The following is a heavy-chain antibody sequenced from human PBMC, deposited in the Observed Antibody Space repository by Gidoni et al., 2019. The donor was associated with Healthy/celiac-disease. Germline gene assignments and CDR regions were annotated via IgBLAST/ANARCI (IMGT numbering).Heavy chain of an antibody. CDR3: ASGRRGWNAGLRY. D-gene: IGHD1-1*01. V-gene: IGHV4-34*01. CDR2: INHSGST. Sequence: QVQLQQWGAGLLKPSETLSLTCAVYGGSFSGYYWSWIRQPPGKGLEWIGEINHSGSTNYNPSLKSRVTISVDTSKNQFSLKLSSVTAADTAVYYCASGRRGWNAGLRYWGQGTLVTVSS. J-gene: IGHJ4*02. CDR1: GGSFSGYY.